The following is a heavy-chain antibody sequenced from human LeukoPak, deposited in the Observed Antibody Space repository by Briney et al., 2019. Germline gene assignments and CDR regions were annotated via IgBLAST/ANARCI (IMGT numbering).Heavy chain of an antibody. CDR3: ARDRDIVVVVAALRNWFDP. CDR2: ISSSSSYI. CDR1: GFTFSSYS. J-gene: IGHJ5*02. D-gene: IGHD2-15*01. V-gene: IGHV3-21*01. Sequence: GGSLRLSCAASGFTFSSYSMNWVRQAPGKGLEWVSSISSSSSYIYYADSVKGRFTISRDNAKNSLYLQMNSLRAEDTAVYYCARDRDIVVVVAALRNWFDPWGQGTLVTVSS.